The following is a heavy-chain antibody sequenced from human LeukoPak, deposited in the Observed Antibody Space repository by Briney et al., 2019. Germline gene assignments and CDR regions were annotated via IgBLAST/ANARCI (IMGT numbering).Heavy chain of an antibody. J-gene: IGHJ4*02. CDR3: VRERRTFDD. CDR1: GFTFSSYW. Sequence: GGSLRLSCAASGFTFSSYWMSWVRQAPGKGLEWVANIKQDGSEKYYVDSVKGRFTISRDNAKNSLYLQMTSLRVEDTAIYYCVRERRTFDDWGQGTLVTVSS. V-gene: IGHV3-7*01. CDR2: IKQDGSEK.